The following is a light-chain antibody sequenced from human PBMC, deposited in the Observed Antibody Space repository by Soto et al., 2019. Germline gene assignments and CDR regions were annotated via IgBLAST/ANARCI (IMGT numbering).Light chain of an antibody. CDR1: SSNIGSNT. CDR3: AAWDDSLTGYYV. Sequence: QTVVTQPPSASGTPGQRVTISCSGSSSNIGSNTVNWYQQLPGTAPKLLIYSNNQRPSGVPDRFSGSKSGTSASLAISGLQSEDEADYYCAAWDDSLTGYYVFGTGTKLTVL. CDR2: SNN. V-gene: IGLV1-44*01. J-gene: IGLJ1*01.